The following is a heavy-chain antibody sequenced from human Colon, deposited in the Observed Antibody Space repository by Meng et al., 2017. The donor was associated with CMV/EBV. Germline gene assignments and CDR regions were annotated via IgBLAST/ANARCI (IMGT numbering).Heavy chain of an antibody. J-gene: IGHJ5*02. CDR1: GYTFTDYV. CDR2: INANSGDT. D-gene: IGHD6-6*01. Sequence: KASGYTFTDYVFHWVRQAPGQRLEWMGWINANSGDTKYSQYFQGRVTTTMDTSANTVYMDLSGLTSEDTAMYYCARDPHSGTSMRFDLWGQGTLVTVSS. V-gene: IGHV1-3*01. CDR3: ARDPHSGTSMRFDL.